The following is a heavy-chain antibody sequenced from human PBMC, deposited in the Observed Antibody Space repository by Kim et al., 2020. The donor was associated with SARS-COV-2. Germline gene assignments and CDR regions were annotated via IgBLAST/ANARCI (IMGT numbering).Heavy chain of an antibody. CDR3: AKVRQWLVSGYFQH. CDR1: GFTFSSYG. J-gene: IGHJ1*01. D-gene: IGHD6-19*01. CDR2: ISYDGSNK. Sequence: GGSLRLSCAASGFTFSSYGMHWVRQAPGKGLEWVAVISYDGSNKYYADSVKGRFTISRDNSKNTLYLQMNSLRAEDTAVYYCAKVRQWLVSGYFQHWGQGTLVTVSS. V-gene: IGHV3-30*18.